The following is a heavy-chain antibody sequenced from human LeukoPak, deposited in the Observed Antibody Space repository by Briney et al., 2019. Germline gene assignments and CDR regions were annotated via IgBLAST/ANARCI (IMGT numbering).Heavy chain of an antibody. CDR1: GGSFSGYY. Sequence: SETLSLTCAVYGGSFSGYYWSWIRQPPGKGLEWIGEINHSGSTNYNPSLKSRVTISVDTSKNQFSLKLNSVTAADTAVYYCARGYCSGGSCYQVDYWGQGTLVTVSS. CDR2: INHSGST. V-gene: IGHV4-34*01. CDR3: ARGYCSGGSCYQVDY. J-gene: IGHJ4*02. D-gene: IGHD2-15*01.